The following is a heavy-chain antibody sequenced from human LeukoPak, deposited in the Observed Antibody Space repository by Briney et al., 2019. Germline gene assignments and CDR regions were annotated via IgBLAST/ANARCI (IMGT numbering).Heavy chain of an antibody. CDR2: IYYSGST. D-gene: IGHD3-10*01. CDR3: ARNRYYYGSGSYGVPNWFDP. V-gene: IGHV4-39*01. Sequence: SETLSLTCTVSGGSISSNSYYWGWIRQPPGKGLDWIGSIYYSGSTYYNPSLKSRVTISVDKSKNQFSLKLNSVTAADTAVYYCARNRYYYGSGSYGVPNWFDPWGQGTLVTVSS. CDR1: GGSISSNSYY. J-gene: IGHJ5*02.